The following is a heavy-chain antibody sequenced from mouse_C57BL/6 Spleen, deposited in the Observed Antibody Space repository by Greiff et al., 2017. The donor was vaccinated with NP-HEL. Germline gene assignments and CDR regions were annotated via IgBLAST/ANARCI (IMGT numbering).Heavy chain of an antibody. D-gene: IGHD3-2*02. CDR1: GYAFSSYW. J-gene: IGHJ4*01. CDR3: AKAGDYAMDY. Sequence: QQSGAELVKPGASVKISCEASGYAFSSYWMNRVKQRPGKGLEWIGQIYPGDGDTNYNGKFKGKATLTADKSSSTSYMQLSSLTSEDSAVYFCAKAGDYAMDYWGQGTSVTVSS. CDR2: IYPGDGDT. V-gene: IGHV1-80*01.